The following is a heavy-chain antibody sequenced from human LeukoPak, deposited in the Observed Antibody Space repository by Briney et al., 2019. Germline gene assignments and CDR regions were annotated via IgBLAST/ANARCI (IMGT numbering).Heavy chain of an antibody. CDR1: GFTFSSYA. CDR2: IRNSGDTT. Sequence: GGSLRLSCAASGFTFSSYALIWVRQAPGKGLEGVSGIRNSGDTTYYADSVRGRFTISRDNSKDTLYLKMKSLGAEDTAIYYSAKVFPGFPDMDVWGVGTTVTVSS. D-gene: IGHD3-10*01. CDR3: AKVFPGFPDMDV. J-gene: IGHJ6*02. V-gene: IGHV3-23*01.